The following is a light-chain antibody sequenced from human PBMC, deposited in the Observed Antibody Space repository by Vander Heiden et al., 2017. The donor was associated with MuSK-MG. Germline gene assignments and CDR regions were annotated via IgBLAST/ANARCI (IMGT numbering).Light chain of an antibody. CDR3: QHDNTFPWT. CDR2: KAS. Sequence: DIQMTQSPSTLSASVGDRVTIPCRASQSIRIWLAWYQQKPGKAPKLLIYKASSLERGVPSRFSGSGSGTDFTLTISSPQPDDFATYYCQHDNTFPWTFGQGTKVEIK. CDR1: QSIRIW. V-gene: IGKV1-5*03. J-gene: IGKJ1*01.